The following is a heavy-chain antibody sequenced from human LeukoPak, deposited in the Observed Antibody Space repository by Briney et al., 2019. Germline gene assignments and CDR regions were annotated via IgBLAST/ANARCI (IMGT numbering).Heavy chain of an antibody. V-gene: IGHV1-69*05. CDR2: IIPIFGTA. J-gene: IGHJ4*02. CDR3: ARDRNCGGDCHYFDY. Sequence: SVKVSCKASGGTFSSYAISWVRQAPGQGHEWMGGIIPIFGTANYAQKFQGRVMITTDESTSTAYMELSSLRSDDTAVYYCARDRNCGGDCHYFDYWGQGTLVTVSS. CDR1: GGTFSSYA. D-gene: IGHD2-21*02.